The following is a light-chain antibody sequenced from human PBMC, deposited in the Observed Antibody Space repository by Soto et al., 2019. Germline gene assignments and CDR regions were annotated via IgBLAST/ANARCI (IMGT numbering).Light chain of an antibody. CDR2: GAS. J-gene: IGKJ1*01. CDR3: QQYGSSPLT. V-gene: IGKV3-20*01. Sequence: EIVLTQSPGTLSFSPGERATLSCRASQSVSSSYLAWYQQKPGQAPRLLIYGASSRATGIPDRFSGSGSGTDFTLTISRLDTEDFAVYYCQQYGSSPLTFGQGTKVELK. CDR1: QSVSSSY.